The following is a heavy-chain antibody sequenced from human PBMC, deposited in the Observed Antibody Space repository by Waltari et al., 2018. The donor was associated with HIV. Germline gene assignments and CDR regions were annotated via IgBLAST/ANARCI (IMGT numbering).Heavy chain of an antibody. J-gene: IGHJ6*02. CDR1: GYTFTSYY. CDR3: ARGSHCSSTSCYPHYYYGMDV. V-gene: IGHV1-46*01. CDR2: INPSGESI. D-gene: IGHD2-2*01. Sequence: QVQLVQSGAEVKKPGASVKVSCKASGYTFTSYYMHWVRQAPGQGLEWMGIINPSGESITDAQKFQGRVTMTRDTSTRTVYMEVSSLRSEDTAVYYCARGSHCSSTSCYPHYYYGMDVWGQGTTVTVS.